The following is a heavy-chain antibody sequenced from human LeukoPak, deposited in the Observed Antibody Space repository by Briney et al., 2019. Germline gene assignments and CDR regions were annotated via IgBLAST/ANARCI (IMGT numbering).Heavy chain of an antibody. D-gene: IGHD3-16*01. V-gene: IGHV3-23*01. CDR2: ISGSGGSA. CDR3: TGFGETGDY. CDR1: GFTFSRFA. Sequence: GGSLRLSCAVSGFTFSRFAMNWVRQAPGQGLEWISIISGSGGSAYYADSVKGRFIISRDNFKNTVNLEMSSLRAEDTAVYYCTGFGETGDYWGQGTLVTVSS. J-gene: IGHJ4*02.